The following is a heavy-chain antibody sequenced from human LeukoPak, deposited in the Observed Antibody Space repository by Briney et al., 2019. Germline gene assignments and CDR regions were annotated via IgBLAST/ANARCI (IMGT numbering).Heavy chain of an antibody. V-gene: IGHV4-30-4*01. J-gene: IGHJ5*02. CDR1: GGSFSDYY. D-gene: IGHD2-15*01. CDR2: IYYSGST. Sequence: SETLSLTCAVYGGSFSDYYWSWIRQPPGKGLEWIGYIYYSGSTYYNPSLKSRVTISVDTSKNQFSLKLSSVTAADTAVYYCARHLHSIVVAWFDPWGQGTLVTVSS. CDR3: ARHLHSIVVAWFDP.